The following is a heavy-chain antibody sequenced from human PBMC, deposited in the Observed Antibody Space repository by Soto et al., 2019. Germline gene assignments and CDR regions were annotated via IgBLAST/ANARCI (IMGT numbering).Heavy chain of an antibody. V-gene: IGHV1-69*13. Sequence: GASVKVSCKASGGTFSSYAISWVRQAPGQGLEWMGGIIPIFGTANYAQKFQGRVTITADESTSTAYMELSSLRSEDTAVYYCAIQGLPNYYYYGMDVWGQGSTVTVSS. CDR3: AIQGLPNYYYYGMDV. J-gene: IGHJ6*02. D-gene: IGHD5-18*01. CDR2: IIPIFGTA. CDR1: GGTFSSYA.